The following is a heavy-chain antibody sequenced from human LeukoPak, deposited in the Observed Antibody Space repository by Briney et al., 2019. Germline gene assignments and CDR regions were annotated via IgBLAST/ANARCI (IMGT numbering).Heavy chain of an antibody. V-gene: IGHV1-18*01. CDR3: ARGIGYCSSTSCQCFEFDY. CDR1: GYSFTSYG. Sequence: GASVKVSCKTSGYSFTSYGINWVRQAPGQGLEWMGWISGYNGNINYAQKFQDRVTLTTDTFTTTVYMELRSLTSDDTAVYYCARGIGYCSSTSCQCFEFDYWGQGTLVTVSS. D-gene: IGHD2-2*01. J-gene: IGHJ4*02. CDR2: ISGYNGNI.